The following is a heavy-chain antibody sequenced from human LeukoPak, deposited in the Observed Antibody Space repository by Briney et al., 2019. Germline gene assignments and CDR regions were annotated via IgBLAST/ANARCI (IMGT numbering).Heavy chain of an antibody. V-gene: IGHV4-39*07. D-gene: IGHD3-10*01. CDR1: GGSISSSSYY. CDR2: IYHSGTT. J-gene: IGHJ5*02. CDR3: AREGSTSGTNWFDP. Sequence: SETLSLTCTVSGGSISSSSYYWGWIRQPPGKGLEWIGSIYHSGTTDYNPSLKSRVTISVDTSKNQFSLKLTSVTAADTAVYYCAREGSTSGTNWFDPWGQGNLVTVSS.